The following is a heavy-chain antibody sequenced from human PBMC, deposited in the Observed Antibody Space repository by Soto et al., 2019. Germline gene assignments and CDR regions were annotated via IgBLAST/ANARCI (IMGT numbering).Heavy chain of an antibody. J-gene: IGHJ4*02. CDR2: ITSYDST. Sequence: EVQLVESGGGLIQPGGSLRLSCAASDFTVTDRFLTWVRQAPGKGLEWVSVITSYDSTYYADSVRGRFTISRDNAKNSYFLPMNSLRAEDTAVYYCASGPQRNSLYFYWGQVTLVTVSS. CDR3: ASGPQRNSLYFY. CDR1: DFTVTDRF. V-gene: IGHV3-53*01. D-gene: IGHD2-15*01.